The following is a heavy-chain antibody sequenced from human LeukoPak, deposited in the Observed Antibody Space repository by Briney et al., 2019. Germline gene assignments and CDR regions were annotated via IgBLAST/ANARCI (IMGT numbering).Heavy chain of an antibody. CDR3: AKVRGYSGYDDPVDY. V-gene: IGHV3-30*18. CDR1: GFTFSSSV. J-gene: IGHJ4*02. Sequence: RGSLRLSCAPSGFTFSSSVMHWVRPAQGKVREWVAVIAYDGSNKYYADFVKGRFTISRDNSMNTLYLQMNRLRAEDTAVYYCAKVRGYSGYDDPVDYWGQGTLVTVSS. D-gene: IGHD5-12*01. CDR2: IAYDGSNK.